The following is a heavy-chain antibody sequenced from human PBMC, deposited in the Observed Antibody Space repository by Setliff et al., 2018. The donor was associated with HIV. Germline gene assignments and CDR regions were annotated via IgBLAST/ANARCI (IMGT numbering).Heavy chain of an antibody. CDR1: GGSISSHY. Sequence: PSETLSLTCSVSGGSISSHYWSWIRQPLGKGLEWIGNIYYSGRTKYNPSLKSRVTMSVETSKNQFSLNLSSMTAADTAVYYCARGWQLELPGIYYYYMDVWGKGTPVTVS. V-gene: IGHV4-59*11. D-gene: IGHD1-7*01. J-gene: IGHJ6*03. CDR2: IYYSGRT. CDR3: ARGWQLELPGIYYYYMDV.